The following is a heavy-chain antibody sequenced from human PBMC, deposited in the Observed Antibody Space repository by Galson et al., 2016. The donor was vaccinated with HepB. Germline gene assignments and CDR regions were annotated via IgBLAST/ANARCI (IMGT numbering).Heavy chain of an antibody. CDR2: IKQDGSQT. CDR3: ARGRYGFNDGQIEY. D-gene: IGHD3-10*01. CDR1: GFTFSNHW. Sequence: SLRLSCAASGFTFSNHWMDWVRQAPGKGLEWVANIKQDGSQTHYVDSVKGRFTISRDNAGNSLDLQMNSLRVEDTAVYYCARGRYGFNDGQIEYWGQGTLVTVSS. J-gene: IGHJ4*02. V-gene: IGHV3-7*03.